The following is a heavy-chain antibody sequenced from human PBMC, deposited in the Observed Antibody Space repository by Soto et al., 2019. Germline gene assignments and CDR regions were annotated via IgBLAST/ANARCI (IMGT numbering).Heavy chain of an antibody. CDR1: GYTFTSYA. CDR2: INAGNGNT. Sequence: QVQLVQSGAEVKKPGASVKVSCKASGYTFTSYAMHWVRQAPGQRLEWMGWINAGNGNTKYSQTCQGRVTITRDTSASTAYMELSSLRSEDTAVYYFARVILPGGYSGYDSFDYWGQGTLVTVSS. CDR3: ARVILPGGYSGYDSFDY. V-gene: IGHV1-3*01. D-gene: IGHD5-12*01. J-gene: IGHJ4*02.